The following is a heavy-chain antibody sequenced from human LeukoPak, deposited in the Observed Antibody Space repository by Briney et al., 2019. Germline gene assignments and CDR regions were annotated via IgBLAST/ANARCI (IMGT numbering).Heavy chain of an antibody. CDR3: ARVHMGVTEEFDY. D-gene: IGHD2-21*02. CDR1: GYTFTSYG. J-gene: IGHJ4*02. Sequence: ASVTVSFKASGYTFTSYGISWVRQAPGQGLEWMGWISAYNGNTNYAQKLQGRVTMTTDTSTSTAYMELSSLRSEDTAVYYCARVHMGVTEEFDYWGQGTLVTVSS. V-gene: IGHV1-18*01. CDR2: ISAYNGNT.